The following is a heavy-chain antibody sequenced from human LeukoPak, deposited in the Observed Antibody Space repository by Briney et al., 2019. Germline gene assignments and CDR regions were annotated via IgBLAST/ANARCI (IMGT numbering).Heavy chain of an antibody. J-gene: IGHJ5*02. CDR1: GFTFSSYR. V-gene: IGHV3-21*01. CDR2: ISSSSTNI. Sequence: GGSLRLSCAASGFTFSSYRMNWVRQAPGKGLEWASSISSSSTNIYYADSVKGRFTISRDNAKNSLYLQMNSLRAEDTAVYYCARVYSSGWYFDPWGQGTLATVSS. D-gene: IGHD6-19*01. CDR3: ARVYSSGWYFDP.